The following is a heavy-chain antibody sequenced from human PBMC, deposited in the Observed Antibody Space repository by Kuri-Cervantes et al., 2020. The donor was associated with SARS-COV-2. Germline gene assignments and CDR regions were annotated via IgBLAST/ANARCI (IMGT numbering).Heavy chain of an antibody. D-gene: IGHD3-10*01. CDR1: GGSISSSNSY. CDR2: IDYSGAS. Sequence: SETLSLTCSVSGGSISSSNSYWSWIRQSPGKGLEWIGYIDYSGASYYNPSLKSRVTMSEDMSRSQFSLRLSSVTAADTAVYYCASGPLRYFYYMDVWGDGTAVTVSS. V-gene: IGHV4-30-4*08. CDR3: ASGPLRYFYYMDV. J-gene: IGHJ6*03.